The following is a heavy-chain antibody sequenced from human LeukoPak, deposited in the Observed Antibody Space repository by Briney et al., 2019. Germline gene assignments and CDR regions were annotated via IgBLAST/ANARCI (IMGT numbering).Heavy chain of an antibody. CDR1: GGSISSSSYY. CDR3: ARVGYYDFWSGSGGVGY. CDR2: IYYSGST. V-gene: IGHV4-39*07. D-gene: IGHD3-3*01. Sequence: SETLSLTCTVSGGSISSSSYYWGWIRQPPGKGLEWIGSIYYSGSTYYNPSLKSRVTISVDTSKNQFSLKLSSVTAADTAVYYCARVGYYDFWSGSGGVGYWGQGTLVTVSS. J-gene: IGHJ4*02.